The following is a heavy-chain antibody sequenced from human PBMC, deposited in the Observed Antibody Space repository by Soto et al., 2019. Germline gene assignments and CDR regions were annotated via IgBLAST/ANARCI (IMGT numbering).Heavy chain of an antibody. V-gene: IGHV1-3*01. CDR2: INAGNGNT. CDR1: GYTFTSYA. D-gene: IGHD3-9*01. Sequence: ASVKVSCKASGYTFTSYAMHWVRQAPGQRLEWMGWINAGNGNTKYSQKFQGRVTITRDTSASTAYMELSSLRSEDTAVYYCARDQYYDILTGYSYNWLDPWGEGTRVT. J-gene: IGHJ5*02. CDR3: ARDQYYDILTGYSYNWLDP.